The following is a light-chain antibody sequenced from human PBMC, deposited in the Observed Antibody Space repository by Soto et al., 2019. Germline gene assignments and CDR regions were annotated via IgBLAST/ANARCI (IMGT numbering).Light chain of an antibody. CDR3: SSYTSSSTPYV. V-gene: IGLV2-14*01. Sequence: QSVLPQPPSVSGSPGQSITISCTGTSSDDGGYNYVSWYQQHPGKAPKLMIYEVSNRPSGVSNRFSGSKSGNTASLTISGLQAEDEADYYCSSYTSSSTPYVFGAGTKLTVL. CDR1: SSDDGGYNY. CDR2: EVS. J-gene: IGLJ2*01.